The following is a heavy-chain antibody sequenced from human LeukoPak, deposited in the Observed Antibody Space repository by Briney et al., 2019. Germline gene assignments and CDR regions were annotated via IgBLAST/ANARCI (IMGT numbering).Heavy chain of an antibody. V-gene: IGHV3-7*01. D-gene: IGHD6-13*01. CDR2: IKQDGSEK. J-gene: IGHJ5*02. CDR1: GFTFSTYW. CDR3: ARDLDSSSWWNWFDP. Sequence: GGSLRLYCAASGFTFSTYWMSWVRQAPGKGLEWVANIKQDGSEKKYVDSVKGRFTISRDNAKNSLYLQMNSLRAEDTAMYYCARDLDSSSWWNWFDPWGQGTLVTVSS.